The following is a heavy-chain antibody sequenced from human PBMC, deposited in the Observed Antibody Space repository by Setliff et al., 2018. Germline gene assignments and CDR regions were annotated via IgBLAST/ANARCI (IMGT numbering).Heavy chain of an antibody. CDR3: ARDETLRYFDWYYFDY. CDR1: GFIFDDYA. CDR2: ISWNGNKG. D-gene: IGHD3-9*01. V-gene: IGHV3-9*01. J-gene: IGHJ4*02. Sequence: PGGSLRLSCVGSGFIFDDYAMQWVRQAPGKGLEWVSEISWNGNKGDYGDSVKGRFTFSRDNAKSSLYLQMNSLRAEDTAVYYCARDETLRYFDWYYFDYWGQGTLVTVSS.